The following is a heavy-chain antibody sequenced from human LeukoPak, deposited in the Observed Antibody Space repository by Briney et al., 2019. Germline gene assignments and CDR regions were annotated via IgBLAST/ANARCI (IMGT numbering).Heavy chain of an antibody. CDR2: ISSSSSYI. J-gene: IGHJ5*02. CDR3: ARAVKLTANWFDP. CDR1: GFTFSSYS. V-gene: IGHV3-21*01. D-gene: IGHD2-15*01. Sequence: SGGSLRLPCAASGFTFSSYSMNWVRQAPGKGLEWVSSISSSSSYIYYADSVKGRFTISRDNAKNSLYLQMNSLRAEDTAVYYCARAVKLTANWFDPWGQGTLVTVSS.